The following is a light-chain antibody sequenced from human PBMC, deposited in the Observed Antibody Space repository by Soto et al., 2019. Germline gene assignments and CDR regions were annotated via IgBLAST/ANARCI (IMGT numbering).Light chain of an antibody. J-gene: IGLJ2*01. Sequence: QSVLTQPASVSGSPGQSITISCTGTSSDVGGYNYVSWYQQHPGKAPKLMIYDVSNRPSGVSTRFSGSKSGNTATLTISGLQAEDEADYYCSSYTSSSNVVFGGGTQLTVL. CDR1: SSDVGGYNY. CDR2: DVS. CDR3: SSYTSSSNVV. V-gene: IGLV2-14*01.